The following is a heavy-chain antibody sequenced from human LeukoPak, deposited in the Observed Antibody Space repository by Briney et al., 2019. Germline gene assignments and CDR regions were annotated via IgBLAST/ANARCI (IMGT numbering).Heavy chain of an antibody. J-gene: IGHJ6*03. CDR1: GGSISSSPYY. CDR3: ARGAPLDRYCSGGSCYRPYYYYYMDV. D-gene: IGHD2-15*01. V-gene: IGHV4-39*07. CDR2: IYYSGTT. Sequence: SETLSLTCTVSGGSISSSPYYWGWIRQPPGKGLEWIGSIYYSGTTHYNPSLESRVTISVDTSKNQFSLKLSSVTAADTAVYYCARGAPLDRYCSGGSCYRPYYYYYMDVWGKGTTVTVSS.